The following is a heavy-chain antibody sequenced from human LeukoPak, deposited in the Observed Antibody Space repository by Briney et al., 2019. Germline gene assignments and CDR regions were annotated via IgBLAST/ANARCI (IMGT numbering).Heavy chain of an antibody. J-gene: IGHJ4*02. CDR3: ARDAEKFYYDSSGYYSDY. CDR1: GYTFTGYC. V-gene: IGHV1-2*02. Sequence: ASVKVSCKASGYTFTGYCMHWVRQAPGQGLEWMGWINPNSGGTNYAQKFQGRVTMTRDTSISTAYMELSRLRSDDTAVYYCARDAEKFYYDSSGYYSDYWGQGTLVTVSS. CDR2: INPNSGGT. D-gene: IGHD3-22*01.